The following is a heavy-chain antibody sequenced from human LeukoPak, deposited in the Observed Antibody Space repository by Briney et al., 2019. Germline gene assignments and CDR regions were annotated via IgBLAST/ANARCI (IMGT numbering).Heavy chain of an antibody. CDR1: GFTFGNSW. CDR3: AREQEDCTGTTCYRAFDV. V-gene: IGHV3-74*01. CDR2: VHSDGTIT. D-gene: IGHD2-2*01. Sequence: PGGSLRLSCAASGFTFGNSWINWVRQAPGKGLVWVSRVHSDGTITNYADSVKGRFSISRDSAKNTLYLQMSSLRSEDTAVYYCAREQEDCTGTTCYRAFDVWGQGTMVTVSS. J-gene: IGHJ3*01.